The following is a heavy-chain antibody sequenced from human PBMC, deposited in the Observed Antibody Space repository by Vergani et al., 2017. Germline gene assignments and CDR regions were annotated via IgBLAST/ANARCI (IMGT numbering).Heavy chain of an antibody. Sequence: QLQLQESGPGLVKPSETLSLTCTVSGGSISSSSYYLGWIRQPPGKGLEWIGSIYYSGGTYYNPSLKRRVTISVDTSKNQFSLKLSSVTAADTAVYYCARRTTMGRGVLEIARYYFDYWGQGTLVTVSS. CDR1: GGSISSSSYY. V-gene: IGHV4-39*01. CDR2: IYYSGGT. J-gene: IGHJ4*02. D-gene: IGHD3-10*01. CDR3: ARRTTMGRGVLEIARYYFDY.